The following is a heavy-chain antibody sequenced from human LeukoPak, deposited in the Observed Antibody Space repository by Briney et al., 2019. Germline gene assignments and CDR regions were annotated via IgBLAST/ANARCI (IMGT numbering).Heavy chain of an antibody. CDR2: IYYSGST. J-gene: IGHJ3*02. D-gene: IGHD2-2*01. CDR1: GGSISSSSYY. V-gene: IGHV4-31*03. CDR3: ARNPVVPAALPRVGAFDI. Sequence: SETLSLTCTVSGGSISSSSYYWSWIRQHPGKGLEWIGYIYYSGSTYYNPSLKSRVTISVDTSKNQFSLKLSSVTAADTAVYYCARNPVVPAALPRVGAFDIWGQGTMVTVSS.